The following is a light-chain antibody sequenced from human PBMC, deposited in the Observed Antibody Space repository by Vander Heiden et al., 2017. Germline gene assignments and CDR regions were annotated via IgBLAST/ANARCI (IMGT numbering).Light chain of an antibody. CDR2: RDS. V-gene: IGLV3-9*01. J-gene: IGLJ1*01. CDR1: NIGSKN. Sequence: SYELTQPLSVSVALGQTARITCGGNNIGSKNVHWYQQKPGQALVLVIYRDSNRPSGIPERFSGSNSGNTATLTISRAQAGDEADYYCQVWDSSTVVFGTGTKVTVL. CDR3: QVWDSSTVV.